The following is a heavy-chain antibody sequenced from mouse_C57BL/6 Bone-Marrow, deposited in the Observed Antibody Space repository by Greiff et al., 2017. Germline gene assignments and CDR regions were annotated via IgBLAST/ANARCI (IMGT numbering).Heavy chain of an antibody. V-gene: IGHV1-75*01. CDR3: ARRGTTVASFDV. J-gene: IGHJ1*03. D-gene: IGHD1-1*01. CDR1: GYTFTDYY. CDR2: IFPGCGST. Sequence: QVQLKESGPELVKPGASVKISCKASGYTFTDYYINWVKQRPGQGLEWIGWIFPGCGSTYYNEKFKGKATLTVDKSSSPAYMLLSSLTSEDSAVYCGARRGTTVASFDVWGTETTGTVSS.